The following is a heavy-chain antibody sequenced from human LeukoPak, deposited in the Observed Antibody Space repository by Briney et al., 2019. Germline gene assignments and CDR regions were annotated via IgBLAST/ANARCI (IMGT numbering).Heavy chain of an antibody. J-gene: IGHJ4*02. Sequence: GGSLRLSCAGFGFTFSRYAMSWVRQAPGKGLEWVSAISGGGSDTYYADSVKGRFTISRDNSKSTLYLRMNSLRAEDTAVYYCAKSTVGTNDYWGQGTLVTVSS. CDR1: GFTFSRYA. V-gene: IGHV3-23*01. D-gene: IGHD1/OR15-1a*01. CDR2: ISGGGSDT. CDR3: AKSTVGTNDY.